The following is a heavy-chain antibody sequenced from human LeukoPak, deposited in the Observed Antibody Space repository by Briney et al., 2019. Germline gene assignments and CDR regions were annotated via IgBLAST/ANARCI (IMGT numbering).Heavy chain of an antibody. D-gene: IGHD5-18*01. J-gene: IGHJ4*02. Sequence: GGSLRLSCAASGFTFNSYAMSWVRQAPGEGLEWDSAISGSGDSTYYADSVKGRFTISRDNSKNTLYLQMNSLRAEDTAVYYCAKWRDTALVQYFDYWGQGTLVTVSS. CDR2: ISGSGDST. CDR3: AKWRDTALVQYFDY. V-gene: IGHV3-23*01. CDR1: GFTFNSYA.